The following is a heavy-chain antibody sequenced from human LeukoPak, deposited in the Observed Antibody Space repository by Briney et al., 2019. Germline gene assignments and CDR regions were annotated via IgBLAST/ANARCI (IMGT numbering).Heavy chain of an antibody. J-gene: IGHJ5*02. V-gene: IGHV3-66*01. CDR1: GFTFSSYG. CDR3: ARAHGPNWFDP. Sequence: GGSLRLSCAASGFTFSSYGMSWVRQAPGKGLEWVSVIYSGGSTYYSDSVKGRFTISRDNSKNTLYLQMNSLRAEDTAVYYCARAHGPNWFDPWGQGTLVTVSS. CDR2: IYSGGST. D-gene: IGHD2-8*01.